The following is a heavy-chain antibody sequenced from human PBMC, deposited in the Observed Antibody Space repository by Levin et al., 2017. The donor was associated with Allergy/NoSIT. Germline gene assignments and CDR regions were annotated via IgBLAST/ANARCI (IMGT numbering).Heavy chain of an antibody. CDR3: TRDPPGSHFDY. D-gene: IGHD1-26*01. CDR1: GFTFSAYS. Sequence: ETLSLTCAASGFTFSAYSMNWVRQAPGRGLEWLSYITTSGTMYYADSVKGRFTISRDNAKNSLYLQMNSLRADDTAVYYCTRDPPGSHFDYWGQGTLVTVSS. CDR2: ITTSGTM. V-gene: IGHV3-48*01. J-gene: IGHJ4*02.